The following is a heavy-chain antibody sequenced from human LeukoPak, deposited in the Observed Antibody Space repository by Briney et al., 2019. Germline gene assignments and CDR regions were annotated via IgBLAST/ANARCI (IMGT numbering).Heavy chain of an antibody. D-gene: IGHD1-26*01. Sequence: GGSLRLSCAASGFTFDDYGFSWVRHAPGKGLEWVCDLNYNGGGTGYADSVKGRFTVSRDNANNTLYLQMNSLTADDTGLYYCARERIGGSLDYWGQGTLVTVSS. CDR2: LNYNGGGT. CDR1: GFTFDDYG. V-gene: IGHV3-20*04. J-gene: IGHJ4*02. CDR3: ARERIGGSLDY.